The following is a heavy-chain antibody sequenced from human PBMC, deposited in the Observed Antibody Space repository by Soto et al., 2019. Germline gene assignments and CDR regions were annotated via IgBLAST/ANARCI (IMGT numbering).Heavy chain of an antibody. CDR3: ARRTISEDF. D-gene: IGHD2-8*01. CDR1: GYTFTSYD. CDR2: MNPNSGNT. J-gene: IGHJ4*02. V-gene: IGHV1-8*02. Sequence: GASVKVSCKASGYTFTSYDINWVRQATGQGLEWMGWMNPNSGNTGYAQKFQGRVTMTRDTSTSTAYMELSGLTSEDTAVYYCARRTISEDFWGQGTRVTVSS.